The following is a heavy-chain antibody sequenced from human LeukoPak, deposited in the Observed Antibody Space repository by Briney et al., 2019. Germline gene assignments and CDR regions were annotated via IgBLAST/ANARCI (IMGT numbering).Heavy chain of an antibody. D-gene: IGHD4-23*01. CDR2: INAGNGNT. V-gene: IGHV1-3*01. Sequence: GGPLRLSCAASGFTFSSYAMHWVRQAPGQRLEWMGWINAGNGNTKYSQKFQGRVTITRDTSASTAYMELSSLRSEDTAVYYCARGLDYGGNGFDYWGQGTLVTVSS. J-gene: IGHJ4*02. CDR3: ARGLDYGGNGFDY. CDR1: GFTFSSYA.